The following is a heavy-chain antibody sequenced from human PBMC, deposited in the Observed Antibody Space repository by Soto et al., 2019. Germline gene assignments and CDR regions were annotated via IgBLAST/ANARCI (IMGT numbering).Heavy chain of an antibody. CDR3: ARARRHYYDSSGYYFDY. V-gene: IGHV4-34*01. J-gene: IGHJ4*02. CDR1: GGSFSGYY. D-gene: IGHD3-22*01. Sequence: PSETLSLTCAGYGGSFSGYYWSWIRQPPGKGLEWIGEINHSGSTNYNPSLKSRVTISVDTSKNQFSLKLSSVTAADTAVYYCARARRHYYDSSGYYFDYWGQGTLVTVSS. CDR2: INHSGST.